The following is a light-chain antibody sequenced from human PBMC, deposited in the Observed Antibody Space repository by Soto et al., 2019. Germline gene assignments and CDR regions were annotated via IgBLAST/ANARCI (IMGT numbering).Light chain of an antibody. Sequence: DVLMTQSPLSLPVTLGQPASVSCRSSQSLVHSDGNSYLSWFQQRPGQSPRRLIYKVSNRDSGVPDRLSGSGSDTDFTLKISRVEAEDVGVYYCMQGTQWPYTFGQGTKVDIK. CDR3: MQGTQWPYT. CDR2: KVS. CDR1: QSLVHSDGNSY. V-gene: IGKV2-30*02. J-gene: IGKJ2*01.